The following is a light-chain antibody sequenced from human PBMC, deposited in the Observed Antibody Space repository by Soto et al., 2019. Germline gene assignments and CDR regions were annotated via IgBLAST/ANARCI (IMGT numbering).Light chain of an antibody. Sequence: DIQLTQSPSVLSASVGDTVTITCRASQALSNYLAWYKQKQGKAPDXXIYSASTLQSGVPSRFRGSGSETEFSLTIRALQPEDFETYYCQQLSRYPLTFGGGTKVDIK. J-gene: IGKJ4*01. V-gene: IGKV1-9*01. CDR1: QALSNY. CDR2: SAS. CDR3: QQLSRYPLT.